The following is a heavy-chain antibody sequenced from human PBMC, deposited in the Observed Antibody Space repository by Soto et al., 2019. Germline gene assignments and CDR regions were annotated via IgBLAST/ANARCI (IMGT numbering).Heavy chain of an antibody. CDR3: AGRDGYKDLDY. Sequence: QVQLVQSGAEVKKPGSSVKVSCKASGGTFSSYTISWVRQAPGQGLEWMGRIIPILGITNYAQKFQGRVTMTADKATSTAYMELSSLRSEDTAVYYCAGRDGYKDLDYWGQGTLVTVSS. D-gene: IGHD5-12*01. CDR2: IIPILGIT. J-gene: IGHJ4*02. CDR1: GGTFSSYT. V-gene: IGHV1-69*02.